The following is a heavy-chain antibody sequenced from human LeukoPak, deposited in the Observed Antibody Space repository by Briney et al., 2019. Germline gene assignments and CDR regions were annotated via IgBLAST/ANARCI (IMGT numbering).Heavy chain of an antibody. V-gene: IGHV3-23*01. CDR2: ISVTGDTT. Sequence: GGSLRLSCAASGFTFSSYAMNWVRQAPGKGLEWVSTISVTGDTTYYADSVKGRFTISRDNSKNTLYLQMNSLRVEDTAVYYCAKAHSNDFWSGYSWGAWFDPWGQGTLVTVSS. CDR3: AKAHSNDFWSGYSWGAWFDP. CDR1: GFTFSSYA. D-gene: IGHD3-3*01. J-gene: IGHJ5*02.